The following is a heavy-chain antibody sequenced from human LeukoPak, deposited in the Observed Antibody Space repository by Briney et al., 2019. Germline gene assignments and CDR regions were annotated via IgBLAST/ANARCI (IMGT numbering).Heavy chain of an antibody. V-gene: IGHV3-23*01. J-gene: IGHJ3*02. CDR3: ALNGREIPSGAFDI. CDR1: GFTFSNYA. CDR2: ISGSGGRT. Sequence: GGSLRLSCAASGFTFSNYAMSWVRQAPGKGLQWVSAISGSGGRTYYADSVKGRFTISRDNSKNTLYLQMNSLRVEDTAVYYCALNGREIPSGAFDIWGRGTVVTVSS. D-gene: IGHD3-16*02.